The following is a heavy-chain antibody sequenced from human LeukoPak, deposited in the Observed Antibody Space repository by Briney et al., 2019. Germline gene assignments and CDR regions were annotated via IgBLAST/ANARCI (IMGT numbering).Heavy chain of an antibody. CDR1: GFTFSSYA. V-gene: IGHV3-30*04. D-gene: IGHD3-3*01. J-gene: IGHJ4*02. CDR2: LSYDGSQT. Sequence: GRSLRLSCAASGFTFSSYAMHWVRQTPGKGLEWVTILSYDGSQTYYADSVKGRFTISRDNSKNTLFLQMNSLRAEDTAVYYCARVGRAYDFWDYLDYWGQGTPVTVSS. CDR3: ARVGRAYDFWDYLDY.